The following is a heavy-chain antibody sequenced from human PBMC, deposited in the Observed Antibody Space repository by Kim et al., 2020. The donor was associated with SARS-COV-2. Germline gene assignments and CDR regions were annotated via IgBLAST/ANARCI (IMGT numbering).Heavy chain of an antibody. D-gene: IGHD3-10*01. CDR1: GGSISSDTYY. J-gene: IGHJ6*02. V-gene: IGHV4-39*01. CDR2: IYYSGTT. Sequence: SETLSLTCTVSGGSISSDTYYWGWIRQPPGKGLEWIGSIYYSGTTYYNPSLKSRVTISVDTSKNQFSLKLSSVTAADTAVYYCARHSAVMDVWGQGTTVTVSS. CDR3: ARHSAVMDV.